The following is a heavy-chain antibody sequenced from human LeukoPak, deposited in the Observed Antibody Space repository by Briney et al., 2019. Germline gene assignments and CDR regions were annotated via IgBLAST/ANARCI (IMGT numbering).Heavy chain of an antibody. V-gene: IGHV3-9*01. CDR2: ISWNSGSI. CDR3: AKDTGVGYYDSSGYFDY. CDR1: GFTFDDYA. J-gene: IGHJ4*02. Sequence: PGRSLRLSCAASGFTFDDYAMHWVRQAPGKGLEWVSGISWNSGSIGYADSVEGRFTISRDNAKNSLYLQMNSLRAEDTALYYCAKDTGVGYYDSSGYFDYWGQGTLVTVSS. D-gene: IGHD3-22*01.